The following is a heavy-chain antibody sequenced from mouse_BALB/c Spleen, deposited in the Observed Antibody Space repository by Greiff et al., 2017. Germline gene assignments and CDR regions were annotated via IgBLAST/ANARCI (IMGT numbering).Heavy chain of an antibody. D-gene: IGHD1-1*01. J-gene: IGHJ1*01. CDR2: ISSGGST. V-gene: IGHV5-6-5*01. CDR1: GFTFSSYA. Sequence: EVKLVESGGGLVKPGGSLKLSCAASGFTFSSYAMSWVRQTPEKRLEWVASISSGGSTYYPDSVKGRFTISRDNARNILYLQMSSLRSEDTAMYYCARGGGLREYFDVWGAGTTVTVSS. CDR3: ARGGGLREYFDV.